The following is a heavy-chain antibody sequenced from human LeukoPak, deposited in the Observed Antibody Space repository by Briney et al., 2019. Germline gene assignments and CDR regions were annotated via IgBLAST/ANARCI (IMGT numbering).Heavy chain of an antibody. V-gene: IGHV3-30*18. Sequence: GGSLRLSCAASGFTFSSYSMNWVRQAPGKGLGWVAIISYDGSNKYYADSVKGRFTISRDNSKNTLYLQMNSLRPEDTAVYYCAKLIAGYCTSTSCYNGDMDVWGQGTTVTVSS. D-gene: IGHD2-2*02. CDR2: ISYDGSNK. CDR3: AKLIAGYCTSTSCYNGDMDV. J-gene: IGHJ6*02. CDR1: GFTFSSYS.